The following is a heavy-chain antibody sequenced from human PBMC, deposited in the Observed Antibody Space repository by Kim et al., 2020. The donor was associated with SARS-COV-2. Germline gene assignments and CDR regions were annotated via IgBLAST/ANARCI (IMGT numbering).Heavy chain of an antibody. J-gene: IGHJ3*02. CDR1: GYTFNNST. CDR2: INAGNGDT. D-gene: IGHD3-10*01. V-gene: IGHV1-3*01. CDR3: ARFGVGALDI. Sequence: ASVKVSCKASGYTFNNSTFHWVRQAPGQRLEWMGWINAGNGDTKSSQHFRGRVTLTRDTSASTAYMELSSLRSEDTAMYFCARFGVGALDIWGQGTMVTV.